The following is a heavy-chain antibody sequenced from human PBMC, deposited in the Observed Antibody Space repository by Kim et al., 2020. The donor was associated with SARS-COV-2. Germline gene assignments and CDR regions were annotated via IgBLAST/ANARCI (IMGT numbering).Heavy chain of an antibody. D-gene: IGHD3-9*01. V-gene: IGHV3-7*03. J-gene: IGHJ3*02. CDR1: GFTFSSYW. CDR2: IKQDGSEK. Sequence: GGSLRLSCAASGFTFSSYWMSWVRQAPGKGLEWVANIKQDGSEKYYVDSVKGRFTISRDNAKNSLYLQMNSLRAEDTAVYYCARDILTGYEIPDAFDIWGQGTMVTVSS. CDR3: ARDILTGYEIPDAFDI.